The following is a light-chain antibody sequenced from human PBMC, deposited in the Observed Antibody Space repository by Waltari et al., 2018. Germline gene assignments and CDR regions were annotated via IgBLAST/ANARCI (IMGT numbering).Light chain of an antibody. V-gene: IGKV2-30*01. Sequence: EVVMTQSPLSLPVTRGQPASISCRPSQILVYADGNTYLNWFHQRPGQSPRRLIYRVSVRDSWVPDRFSGSGSGTDFTLMISRVEAEDVGVYYCMQGTHWPYTFGQGTKLEIK. J-gene: IGKJ2*01. CDR3: MQGTHWPYT. CDR1: QILVYADGNTY. CDR2: RVS.